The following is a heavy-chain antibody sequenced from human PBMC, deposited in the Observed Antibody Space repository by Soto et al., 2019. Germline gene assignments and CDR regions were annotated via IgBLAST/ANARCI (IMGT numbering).Heavy chain of an antibody. Sequence: TLSLTCAVSGGSISSGGYSWSWIRQPPGKGLEWIGYIYHSGSTYYNPSLKSRVTISVDRSKNQFSLKLSSVTAADTAVYYCARRGYSGYDFDYWGQGTLVTVSS. CDR3: ARRGYSGYDFDY. CDR2: IYHSGST. D-gene: IGHD5-12*01. CDR1: GGSISSGGYS. J-gene: IGHJ4*02. V-gene: IGHV4-30-2*01.